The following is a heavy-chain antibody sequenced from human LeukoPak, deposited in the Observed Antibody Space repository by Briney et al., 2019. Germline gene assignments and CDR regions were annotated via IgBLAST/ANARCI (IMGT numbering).Heavy chain of an antibody. D-gene: IGHD4-23*01. CDR1: GYSSTTYW. Sequence: GESLKISCKGSGYSSTTYWIGWVRQAPGQGLEWMGWISPNSGGTNYAQKFQGRVTMTRDTSISTAYMELNRLTSDDTAVYYCARDGNFDIWGQGTVVTISS. V-gene: IGHV1-2*02. CDR2: ISPNSGGT. CDR3: ARDGNFDI. J-gene: IGHJ3*02.